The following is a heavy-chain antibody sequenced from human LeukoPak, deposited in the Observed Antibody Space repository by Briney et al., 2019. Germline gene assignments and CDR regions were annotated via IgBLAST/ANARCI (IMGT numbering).Heavy chain of an antibody. D-gene: IGHD2-2*01. Sequence: ASVKVSCKASGYTFTGYYMHWVRQAPGQGLEWMGWINPNSGGTNYAQKFRGRVTMTRDTSISTAYMELSRLRSDDTAVYYCARGGRYCSSTSCPGNAFDIWGQGTMVTVSS. CDR1: GYTFTGYY. V-gene: IGHV1-2*02. CDR3: ARGGRYCSSTSCPGNAFDI. J-gene: IGHJ3*02. CDR2: INPNSGGT.